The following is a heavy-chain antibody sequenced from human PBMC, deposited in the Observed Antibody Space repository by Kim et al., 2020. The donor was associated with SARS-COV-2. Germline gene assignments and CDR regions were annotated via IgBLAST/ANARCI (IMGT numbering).Heavy chain of an antibody. D-gene: IGHD3-22*01. Sequence: SYADSVKGRFPISRDHAKNSLYLQMNSLRAEDTAVYYCARSSSGYYGFDYWGQGTLVTVSS. J-gene: IGHJ4*02. V-gene: IGHV3-21*01. CDR3: ARSSSGYYGFDY.